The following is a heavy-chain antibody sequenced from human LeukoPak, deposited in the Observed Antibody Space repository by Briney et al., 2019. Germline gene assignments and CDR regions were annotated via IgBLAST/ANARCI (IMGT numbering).Heavy chain of an antibody. J-gene: IGHJ4*02. CDR1: GYTLTSYY. D-gene: IGHD6-19*01. V-gene: IGHV1-46*01. Sequence: ASVKVSCKAFGYTLTSYYVHWVRQAPGQGLEWMGLINPGTGSINYAQRLQDRVTMTREKSTSTVYMELSSLRSEDTAVYYCARVNGGWYYFDYWGQGTLVTVSS. CDR3: ARVNGGWYYFDY. CDR2: INPGTGSI.